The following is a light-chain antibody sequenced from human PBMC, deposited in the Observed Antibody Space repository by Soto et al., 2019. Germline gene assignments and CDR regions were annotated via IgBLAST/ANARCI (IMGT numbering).Light chain of an antibody. CDR1: QSVSND. CDR3: QQYDKWPRT. Sequence: EMVSTQYPGTLSLSPGGRATLSCRASQSVSNDYVAWVQQKPGQTPRLLIYGGSARATGIPARFSGGGSGAEYTLTISSLQSEDFAVYYCQQYDKWPRTFGQGTKVDIK. J-gene: IGKJ1*01. V-gene: IGKV3-15*01. CDR2: GGS.